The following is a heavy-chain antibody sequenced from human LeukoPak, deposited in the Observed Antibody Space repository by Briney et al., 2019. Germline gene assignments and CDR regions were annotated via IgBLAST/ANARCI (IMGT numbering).Heavy chain of an antibody. D-gene: IGHD6-19*01. J-gene: IGHJ4*02. CDR1: GGSISSSSYY. V-gene: IGHV4-39*01. CDR3: ARGSGWYNVYGY. Sequence: SETLSLTCTVSGGSISSSSYYWGWIRQPPGKGLEWIGSIYYSGSTYYNPSLKSRVTISVDTSKNQFSLKLSSVTAADTAVYYYARGSGWYNVYGYWGQGTLVTVSS. CDR2: IYYSGST.